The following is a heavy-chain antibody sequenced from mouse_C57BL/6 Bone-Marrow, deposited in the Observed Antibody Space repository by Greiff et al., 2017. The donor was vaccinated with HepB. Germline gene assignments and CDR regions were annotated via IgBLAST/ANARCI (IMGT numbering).Heavy chain of an antibody. V-gene: IGHV5-4*03. CDR3: ARGTTVNVSYYYAMDY. CDR1: GFTFSSYA. Sequence: EVKLQESGGGLVKPGGSLKLSCAASGFTFSSYAMSWVRQTPEKRLEWVATISDGGSYTYYPDNVKGRFTISRDNAKNNLYLQMSHLKSEDTAMYYCARGTTVNVSYYYAMDYWGQGTSVTVSS. CDR2: ISDGGSYT. J-gene: IGHJ4*01. D-gene: IGHD1-1*01.